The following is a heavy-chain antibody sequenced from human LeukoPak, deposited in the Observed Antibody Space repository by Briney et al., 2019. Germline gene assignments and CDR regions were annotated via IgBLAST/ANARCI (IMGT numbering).Heavy chain of an antibody. CDR1: GFNFRDYS. CDR3: ARDLHYYGSGP. D-gene: IGHD3-10*01. J-gene: IGHJ5*02. Sequence: PGGSLRLSCVAYGFNFRDYSMNWVRQAPGKGLDWVSGISGTSSYMYYGDSVKGRFTVSRDNAKNSLYLRMESLRVEDTAVYYCARDLHYYGSGPWGQGTLVTVSS. V-gene: IGHV3-21*01. CDR2: ISGTSSYM.